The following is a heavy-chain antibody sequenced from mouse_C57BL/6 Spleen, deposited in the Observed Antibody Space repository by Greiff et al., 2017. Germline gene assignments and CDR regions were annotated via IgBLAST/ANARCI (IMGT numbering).Heavy chain of an antibody. CDR2: ISSGSSTI. J-gene: IGHJ4*01. V-gene: IGHV5-17*01. CDR1: GFTFSDYG. CDR3: ARESYAMDY. Sequence: EVLLVESGGGLVKPGGSLKLSCAASGFTFSDYGMHWVRQAPVKGLVWVAYISSGSSTIYYADTVKGRFTISRDNAKNTLFLQMTSLRSEDTAMYYCARESYAMDYWGQGTSVTVSS.